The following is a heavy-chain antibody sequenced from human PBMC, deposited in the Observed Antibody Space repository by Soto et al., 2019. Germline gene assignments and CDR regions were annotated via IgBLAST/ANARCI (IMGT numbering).Heavy chain of an antibody. J-gene: IGHJ4*02. D-gene: IGHD3-3*01. Sequence: ASVKVSCKVSRYTLTELSMHWVRQAPGKGLEWMGGFDPEDGETIYAQKFQGRVTMTEDTSTDTAYMELSSLRSEDTAVYYCATDGYDFWSGSGRYYWGQGTLVTVSS. CDR3: ATDGYDFWSGSGRYY. V-gene: IGHV1-24*01. CDR1: RYTLTELS. CDR2: FDPEDGET.